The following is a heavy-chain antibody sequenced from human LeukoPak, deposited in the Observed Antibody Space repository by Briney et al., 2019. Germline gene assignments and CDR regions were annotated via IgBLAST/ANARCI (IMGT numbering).Heavy chain of an antibody. D-gene: IGHD6-13*01. CDR1: GGSIRSSSYW. CDR3: ARVRAAAVPYYFDF. V-gene: IGHV4-39*07. CDR2: MYYSGSA. Sequence: KPSKTLSLTCTVSGGSIRSSSYWWGWIRQPPGKGLEWIGSMYYSGSAYYNPSLKSRVTISVDTSKSQFSLNLNSVTAADAAIYYCARVRAAAVPYYFDFWGQGTLVTVSS. J-gene: IGHJ4*02.